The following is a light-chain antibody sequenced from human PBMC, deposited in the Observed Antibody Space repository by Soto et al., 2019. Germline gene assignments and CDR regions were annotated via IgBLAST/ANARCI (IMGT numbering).Light chain of an antibody. CDR3: IQAYIYPLT. Sequence: ASQRPQYPYTLSASVGDRVTITCRASQGIRSELGWYQQKPGKAPNLLIYTASTLQSGVPSRFSGSGSGTDFTLTIGILQPEDFATYYCIQAYIYPLTFGGGAKVDFK. CDR1: QGIRSE. CDR2: TAS. J-gene: IGKJ4*01. V-gene: IGKV1-6*01.